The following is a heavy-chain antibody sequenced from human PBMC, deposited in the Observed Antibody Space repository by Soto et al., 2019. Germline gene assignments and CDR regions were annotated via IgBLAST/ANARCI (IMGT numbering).Heavy chain of an antibody. CDR3: ARVVEDIVVVVAATRPDNWFDP. CDR2: IIPIFGTA. Sequence: SVKVSCKASGSTFSSYAISWVRQAPGQGLEWMGGIIPIFGTANYAQKFQGRVTITADESTSTAYMELSSLRSEDTAVYYCARVVEDIVVVVAATRPDNWFDPWGQGTLVTVSS. CDR1: GSTFSSYA. J-gene: IGHJ5*02. D-gene: IGHD2-15*01. V-gene: IGHV1-69*13.